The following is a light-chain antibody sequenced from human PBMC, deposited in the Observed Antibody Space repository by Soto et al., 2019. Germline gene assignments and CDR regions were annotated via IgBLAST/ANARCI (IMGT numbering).Light chain of an antibody. J-gene: IGKJ1*01. CDR3: QQYDSSPRT. CDR1: QSLRSTS. CDR2: GAY. V-gene: IGKV3-20*01. Sequence: EIVLTQSPRTLSLSPGERATLSCSASQSLRSTSLAWYQQKPGQAHRLLISGAYTRAADITDRFSGSGSGTDFTLTIGRMEPEELAVYYCQQYDSSPRTCGKGTQLDIK.